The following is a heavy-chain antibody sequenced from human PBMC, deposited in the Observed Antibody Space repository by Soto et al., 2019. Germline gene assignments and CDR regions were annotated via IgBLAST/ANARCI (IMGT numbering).Heavy chain of an antibody. CDR2: ISGSGGST. CDR3: AKDIRGGIAAAGTYPQTKTNDY. CDR1: GFTFSSYA. Sequence: GGSLRLSCAASGFTFSSYAMSWVRQAPGKGLEWVSAISGSGGSTYYADSVKGRFTISRDNSKNTLYLQMNSLRAEDTAVYYCAKDIRGGIAAAGTYPQTKTNDYWGQGTLVTVSS. V-gene: IGHV3-23*01. J-gene: IGHJ4*02. D-gene: IGHD6-13*01.